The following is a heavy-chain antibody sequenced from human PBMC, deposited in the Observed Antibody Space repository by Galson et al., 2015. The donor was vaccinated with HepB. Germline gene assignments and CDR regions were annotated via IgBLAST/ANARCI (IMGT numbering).Heavy chain of an antibody. J-gene: IGHJ6*02. CDR3: AKDPRDGYNHNYYYYYGMDV. V-gene: IGHV3-30*18. CDR2: ISYDGSNK. CDR1: GFTFSSYG. Sequence: SLRLSCAASGFTFSSYGMHWVRQAPGKGLEWVAVISYDGSNKYYADSVKGRFTISRDNSKNTLYLQMNSLRAEDTAVYYCAKDPRDGYNHNYYYYYGMDVWGQGTTVTVSS. D-gene: IGHD5-24*01.